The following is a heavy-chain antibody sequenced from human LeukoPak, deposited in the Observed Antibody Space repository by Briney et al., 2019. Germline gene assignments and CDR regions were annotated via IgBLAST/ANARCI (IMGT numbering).Heavy chain of an antibody. V-gene: IGHV4-4*09. CDR3: ARRISSWNVYIDK. CDR2: IYSSGTT. Sequence: SATLSLTCTVSGGSLSGYYWSWIRQTPGKGLEWIGYIYSSGTTNYNRSLQSRVIISLDTPKNQFSLSVTSVTAADTAMYFCARRISSWNVYIDKWGQGIQVTVSS. CDR1: GGSLSGYY. J-gene: IGHJ4*02. D-gene: IGHD1-1*01.